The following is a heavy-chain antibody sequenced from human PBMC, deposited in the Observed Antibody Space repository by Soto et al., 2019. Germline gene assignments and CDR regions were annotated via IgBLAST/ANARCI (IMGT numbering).Heavy chain of an antibody. J-gene: IGHJ3*02. CDR3: ARVERGTVTTVVDAFDI. D-gene: IGHD1-1*01. CDR2: MSHSGGT. Sequence: QVQLQQWGAGLLKPSETLSLTCAVYGGFVSSGTYYWSWIRQPPGKGLVWIGEMSHSGGTHFNPSRKSRVTISVDTSKNQFSLKMSSVTAADTALYYCARVERGTVTTVVDAFDIWGPGTMVTVSS. CDR1: GGFVSSGTYY. V-gene: IGHV4-34*01.